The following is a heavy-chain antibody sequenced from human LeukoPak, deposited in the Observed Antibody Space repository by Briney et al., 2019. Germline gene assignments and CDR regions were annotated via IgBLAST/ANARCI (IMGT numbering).Heavy chain of an antibody. CDR1: GYTLTNYY. V-gene: IGHV1-46*01. CDR2: INPSGGST. Sequence: GASVKVSCKASGYTLTNYYMHWVRQAPGQGLEWMGIINPSGGSTTYAQKFQGRVTMTRDMSTSTVYMELSSLRSEDTAVYYCGRDLNRSGYTREGRFDPWGQGTLVTVSS. CDR3: GRDLNRSGYTREGRFDP. J-gene: IGHJ5*02. D-gene: IGHD3-22*01.